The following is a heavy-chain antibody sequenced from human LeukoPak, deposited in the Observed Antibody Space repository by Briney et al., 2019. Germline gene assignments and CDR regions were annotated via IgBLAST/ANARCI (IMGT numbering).Heavy chain of an antibody. J-gene: IGHJ4*02. D-gene: IGHD3-22*01. CDR1: GYSFTKYW. CDR3: ARLGASYYYDSSSLGDY. CDR2: IYPGDSDT. V-gene: IGHV5-51*01. Sequence: GDSLKISCKGSGYSFTKYWIGWVRQMPGKGLEWMGIIYPGDSDTRYSPSFQGQVTISADKSISTAYLQWSSLKASDTAMYYCARLGASYYYDSSSLGDYWGQGTLVTVSS.